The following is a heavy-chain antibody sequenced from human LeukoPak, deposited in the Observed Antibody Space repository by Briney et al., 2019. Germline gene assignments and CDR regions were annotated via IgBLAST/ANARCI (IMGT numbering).Heavy chain of an antibody. CDR2: ISAYNGNT. J-gene: IGHJ4*02. Sequence: ASVKVSCKASGYTFTSYGISWVRQAPGQGLEWMGWISAYNGNTNYAQKLQGRVTMTTDTSTSTAYMELRSLRSDDTAVYYCATLGNYYDSSGYGQNYWGQGTLVTVSS. CDR3: ATLGNYYDSSGYGQNY. V-gene: IGHV1-18*01. D-gene: IGHD3-22*01. CDR1: GYTFTSYG.